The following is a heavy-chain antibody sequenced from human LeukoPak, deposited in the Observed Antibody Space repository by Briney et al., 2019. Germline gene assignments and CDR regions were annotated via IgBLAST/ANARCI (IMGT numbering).Heavy chain of an antibody. J-gene: IGHJ5*02. CDR3: ARVIVATIYH. CDR1: GFIFSGYW. Sequence: GGSLRLSCAASGFIFSGYWMSWVRQAPGKGLEWVANIKQDGSEKYYVDSVKGRFTIFRDNAKNSLYLQMNSLRAEDTAVYYCARVIVATIYHWGQGTLVTVSS. CDR2: IKQDGSEK. V-gene: IGHV3-7*01. D-gene: IGHD5-12*01.